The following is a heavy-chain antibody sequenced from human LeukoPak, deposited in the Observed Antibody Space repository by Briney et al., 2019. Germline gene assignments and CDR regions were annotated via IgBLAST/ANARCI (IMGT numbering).Heavy chain of an antibody. CDR2: IIPILGTA. V-gene: IGHV1-69*05. D-gene: IGHD4-11*01. CDR1: GGTFSSYA. Sequence: ASVKVSCKASGGTFSSYAISWVRQAPGQGLEWMGGIIPILGTANYAQKFQGRVTITTDESTSTAYMELSSLRSEDTAVYYCARDSYSNYGGYMDVWGKGTTVTVSS. J-gene: IGHJ6*03. CDR3: ARDSYSNYGGYMDV.